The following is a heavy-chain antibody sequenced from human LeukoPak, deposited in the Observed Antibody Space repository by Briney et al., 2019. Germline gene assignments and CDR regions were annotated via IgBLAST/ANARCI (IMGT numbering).Heavy chain of an antibody. CDR3: TREYGFMTTVFHAFDI. CDR2: IYYSGST. CDR1: GGSISSYY. V-gene: IGHV4-59*01. Sequence: SETLSLTCTVSGGSISSYYWSWIRQPPGKGLEWIGYIYYSGSTNYNPSLKSRVTISVDTSKNQFSLKLSSVTAADTAVYYCTREYGFMTTVFHAFDIWGQGTMVTVSS. D-gene: IGHD4-17*01. J-gene: IGHJ3*02.